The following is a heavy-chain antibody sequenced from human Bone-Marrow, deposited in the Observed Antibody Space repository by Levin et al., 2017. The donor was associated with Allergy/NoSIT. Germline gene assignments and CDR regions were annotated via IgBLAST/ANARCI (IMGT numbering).Heavy chain of an antibody. CDR1: GFTFSDYE. CDR3: AGGLSTASGDEVFFFYGLGV. CDR2: ISSSGDII. V-gene: IGHV3-48*03. Sequence: LSLTCAASGFTFSDYEINWVRQAPGRGLEWLSYISSSGDIIYYADSVKGRFTISRENAKNSLFLQMSSLRVEDTAVYYCAGGLSTASGDEVFFFYGLGVWGQGTSVTVSS. D-gene: IGHD6-25*01. J-gene: IGHJ6*02.